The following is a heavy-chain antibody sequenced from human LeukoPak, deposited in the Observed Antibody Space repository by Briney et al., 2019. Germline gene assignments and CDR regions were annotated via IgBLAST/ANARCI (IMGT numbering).Heavy chain of an antibody. J-gene: IGHJ4*02. CDR3: ARDEQLVRFDY. Sequence: SGGSLRLSCAAYGFTLSQSWMNWFRQAPGKGLEWVAVISYDGSNKYYADSVKGRFTISRDNSKNTLYLQMNSLRAEDTAVYYCARDEQLVRFDYWGQGTLVTVSS. CDR2: ISYDGSNK. CDR1: GFTLSQSW. D-gene: IGHD6-6*01. V-gene: IGHV3-30-3*01.